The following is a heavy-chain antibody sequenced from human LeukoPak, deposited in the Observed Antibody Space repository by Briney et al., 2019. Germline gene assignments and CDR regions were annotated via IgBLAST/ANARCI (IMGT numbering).Heavy chain of an antibody. J-gene: IGHJ4*02. CDR3: AKNGGYHYYDSSGYYHDS. CDR1: GFTFSSYA. CDR2: ISGSGGST. V-gene: IGHV3-23*01. D-gene: IGHD3-22*01. Sequence: PGGSLRLSCAASGFTFSSYAMSWVRQAPGKGLEWVSAISGSGGSTYYADSVKGRFTISRDNSKNTLYLQMNSLRAEDTAVYYCAKNGGYHYYDSSGYYHDSWGQGTLVTVSS.